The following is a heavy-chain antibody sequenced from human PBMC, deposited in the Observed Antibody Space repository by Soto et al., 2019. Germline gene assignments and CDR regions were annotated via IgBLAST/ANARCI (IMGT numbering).Heavy chain of an antibody. J-gene: IGHJ4*02. CDR2: IYYSGST. CDR3: ATHWNYEGKTFDY. Sequence: QLQLQESGPGLVKPSETLSLTCTVSGGSISSSSYYWGWIRQPPGKGLEWIGSIYYSGSTYYNPSLKSRVTLSVDTSKNQFSLKLSSVTAADTAVYYCATHWNYEGKTFDYWGQGTLVTVSS. V-gene: IGHV4-39*01. CDR1: GGSISSSSYY. D-gene: IGHD1-7*01.